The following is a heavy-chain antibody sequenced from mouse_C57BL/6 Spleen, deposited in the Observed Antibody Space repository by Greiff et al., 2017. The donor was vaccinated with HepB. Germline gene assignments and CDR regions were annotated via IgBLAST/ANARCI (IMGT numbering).Heavy chain of an antibody. CDR1: GYTFTNYW. V-gene: IGHV1-63*01. CDR2: IYPGGGYT. J-gene: IGHJ1*03. D-gene: IGHD1-1*01. CDR3: ARGPYYYGSSPWYFDV. Sequence: VQLQQSGAELVRPGTSVKMSCKASGYTFTNYWIGWAKQRPGHGLEWIGDIYPGGGYTNYNEKFKGKATLTADKSSSTAYMQFSSLTSEDSAIYYCARGPYYYGSSPWYFDVWGTGTTVTVSS.